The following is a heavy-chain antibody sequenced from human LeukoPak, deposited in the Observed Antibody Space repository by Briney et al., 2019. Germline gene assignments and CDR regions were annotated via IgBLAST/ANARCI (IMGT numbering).Heavy chain of an antibody. V-gene: IGHV1-2*02. CDR3: ARDGSGTYYGDY. J-gene: IGHJ4*02. Sequence: ASVKVSCKASGYIFTDYFSHWVRQASGQGLEWMGWIKPSSGGTNYAQNFQGRVTMTRDTSINTAYMELSGLRSDDTAVYYCARDGSGTYYGDYWGQGTLVTVSS. CDR2: IKPSSGGT. CDR1: GYIFTDYF. D-gene: IGHD3-10*01.